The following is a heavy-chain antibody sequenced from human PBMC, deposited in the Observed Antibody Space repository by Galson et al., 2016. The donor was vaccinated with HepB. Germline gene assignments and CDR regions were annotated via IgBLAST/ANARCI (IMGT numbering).Heavy chain of an antibody. CDR2: VRSETFGGTT. CDR1: GFPFTKYA. V-gene: IGHV3-49*03. J-gene: IGHJ3*01. D-gene: IGHD3-16*01. CDR3: SAYPGFPSL. Sequence: SLRLSCATSGFPFTKYAMSWFRQAPGKGLEWVGFVRSETFGGTTEYAASVKDRVTVSRDDSKSVAYLQLNSLKTEDTAMYYCSAYPGFPSLWGQGTMVTVSS.